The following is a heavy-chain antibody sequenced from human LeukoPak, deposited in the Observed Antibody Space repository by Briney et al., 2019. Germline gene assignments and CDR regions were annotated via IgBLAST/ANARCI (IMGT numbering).Heavy chain of an antibody. Sequence: GGSLRLSCAPSGFTFSSYAMSWARQAPGKGLEWVAAIGGSGDHTFYADSVKGRFTISRDNSKNTLYLQMNSLRVEDAALYYCTKEGASLGSGYFDCWGQGTRVTVSS. CDR3: TKEGASLGSGYFDC. V-gene: IGHV3-23*01. CDR2: IGGSGDHT. CDR1: GFTFSSYA. D-gene: IGHD3-10*01. J-gene: IGHJ4*02.